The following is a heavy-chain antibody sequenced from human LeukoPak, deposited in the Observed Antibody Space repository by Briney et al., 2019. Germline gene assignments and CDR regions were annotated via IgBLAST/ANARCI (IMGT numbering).Heavy chain of an antibody. Sequence: SETLSLNCTVSGGSISSYYWSWIRQPPGEGLEWIGYIYYSGSTNYNPSLKSRVTISVDTSKNQFSLKLSSVTAADTAVYYCARVRSGYDDLYYYYGMDVWGKGTTVTVSS. J-gene: IGHJ6*04. CDR1: GGSISSYY. CDR2: IYYSGST. V-gene: IGHV4-59*01. D-gene: IGHD5-12*01. CDR3: ARVRSGYDDLYYYYGMDV.